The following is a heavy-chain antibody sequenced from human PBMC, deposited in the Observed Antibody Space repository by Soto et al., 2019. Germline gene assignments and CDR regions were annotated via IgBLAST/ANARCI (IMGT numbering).Heavy chain of an antibody. D-gene: IGHD6-19*01. J-gene: IGHJ5*02. CDR3: ARAAVAGSNWFDP. CDR2: LNSAGSST. V-gene: IGHV3-74*01. Sequence: EVQLVESGGGLVQPGGSLRLSCAASGFTFSSYWMHWVRQAPGKGLVWVSRLNSAGSSTTYADSGRGRFTISRDNAKNTLYLQMNRLRVEDTAVYYCARAAVAGSNWFDPWGQGTLVTVSS. CDR1: GFTFSSYW.